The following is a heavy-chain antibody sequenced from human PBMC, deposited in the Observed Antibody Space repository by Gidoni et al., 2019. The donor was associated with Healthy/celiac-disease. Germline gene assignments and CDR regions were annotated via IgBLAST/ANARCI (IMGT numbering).Heavy chain of an antibody. CDR1: GFSLSTSGMC. D-gene: IGHD2-2*01. Sequence: QVTLRESGPALVKPTQTLTLTCTFSGFSLSTSGMCVSWIRQPPGKALEWLARIDWDDDKYYSTSLKTRLTISKDTSKNQVVLTMTNMDPVDTATYYCARAVVPAATRDAFDIWGQGTMVTVSS. CDR2: IDWDDDK. CDR3: ARAVVPAATRDAFDI. V-gene: IGHV2-70*15. J-gene: IGHJ3*02.